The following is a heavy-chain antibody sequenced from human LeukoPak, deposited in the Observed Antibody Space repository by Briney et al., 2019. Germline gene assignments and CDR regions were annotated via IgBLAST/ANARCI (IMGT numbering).Heavy chain of an antibody. Sequence: GGSLRLSCAAFGFTFSDYYMSWIRQAPGKGLEWVSYISSSSSYTNYADSVKGRFTISRDNAKNSLYLQMNSLRAEDTAVYYCARPSTYSSGWYYFDYWGQGTLVTVSS. CDR3: ARPSTYSSGWYYFDY. J-gene: IGHJ4*02. CDR2: ISSSSSYT. D-gene: IGHD6-19*01. V-gene: IGHV3-11*06. CDR1: GFTFSDYY.